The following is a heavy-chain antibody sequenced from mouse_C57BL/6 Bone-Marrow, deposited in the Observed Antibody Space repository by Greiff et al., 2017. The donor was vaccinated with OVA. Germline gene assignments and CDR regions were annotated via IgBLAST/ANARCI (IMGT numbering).Heavy chain of an antibody. Sequence: EVKLMESGGGLVKPGGSLKLSCAASGFTFSSYAMSWVRQTPEKRLEWVATISDGGSYTYYPDNVKGRFTISRDNAKNNLYLQMSNLKSEDTAMYYCARENYYGSSENYFDYWGQGTTLTVSS. V-gene: IGHV5-4*01. CDR3: ARENYYGSSENYFDY. J-gene: IGHJ2*01. CDR1: GFTFSSYA. D-gene: IGHD1-1*01. CDR2: ISDGGSYT.